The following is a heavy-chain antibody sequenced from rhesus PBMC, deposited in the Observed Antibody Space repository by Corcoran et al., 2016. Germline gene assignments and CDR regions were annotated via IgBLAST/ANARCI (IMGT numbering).Heavy chain of an antibody. J-gene: IGHJ4*01. Sequence: QVQLQESGPGLVQPSATLSLTCAVSGGSFSRYWWSWIRQPPGKGLEWIGENKCKSGSTNYNPSLKSRVTISKDASKNQFSLKLSSVTAADTAVYYCVNVEGYWGQGVLVTVSS. CDR3: VNVEGY. CDR2: NKCKSGST. V-gene: IGHV4-80*01. D-gene: IGHD3-40*01. CDR1: GGSFSRYW.